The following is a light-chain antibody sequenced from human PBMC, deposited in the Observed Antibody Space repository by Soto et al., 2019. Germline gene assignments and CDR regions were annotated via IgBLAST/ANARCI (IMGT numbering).Light chain of an antibody. V-gene: IGKV3-20*01. CDR2: GAS. CDR3: QQYGYSPIFT. Sequence: EIVLTQSPGTLSLSPGERVTLSCRASQSVSDNFLAWYQQKAGQAPRLIIYGASNRATGIPDRFSGRGSGTDFTLTISRLEPEDFETYSCQQYGYSPIFTFGPGTKVDIK. J-gene: IGKJ3*01. CDR1: QSVSDNF.